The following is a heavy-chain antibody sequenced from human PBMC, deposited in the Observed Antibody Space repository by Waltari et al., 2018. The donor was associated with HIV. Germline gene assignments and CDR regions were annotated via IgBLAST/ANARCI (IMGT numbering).Heavy chain of an antibody. CDR3: ARARGHSYGSDEGFDY. J-gene: IGHJ4*02. CDR1: GYSTGGASS. D-gene: IGHD5-12*01. Sequence: QVLLQESGPGLVKPSETLSLICAVPGYSTGGASSWGWIRQTPGKGLEWIGSAHHGGDSYYNPALQSRVTISVDTAKNQVSLKLRSVTAADTADYYCARARGHSYGSDEGFDYWGQGTLVTVSS. CDR2: AHHGGDS. V-gene: IGHV4-38-2*01.